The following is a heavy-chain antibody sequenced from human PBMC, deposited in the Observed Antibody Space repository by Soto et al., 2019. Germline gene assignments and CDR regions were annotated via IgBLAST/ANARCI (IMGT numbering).Heavy chain of an antibody. CDR2: IYYSGST. V-gene: IGHV4-31*03. CDR1: GGSISSGGYY. Sequence: SETLSLTCTVSGGSISSGGYYWSWIRQHPGKGLEWIGYIYYSGSTYYNPSLKSRVTISVDTSKNQFSLKLSSVTAADTAVYYCARGITIFGVVIIRAPMDVWGKGTTVTVSS. CDR3: ARGITIFGVVIIRAPMDV. J-gene: IGHJ6*04. D-gene: IGHD3-3*01.